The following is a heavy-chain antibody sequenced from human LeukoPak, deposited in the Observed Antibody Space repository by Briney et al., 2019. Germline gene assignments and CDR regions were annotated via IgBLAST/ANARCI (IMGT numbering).Heavy chain of an antibody. D-gene: IGHD4-23*01. CDR2: IYHGGRT. CDR1: GDSISSTNW. Sequence: PSGTLSLTCAVSGDSISSTNWWSWVRQPPGKGLEWIGQIYHGGRTNYNPSLKSRVTISLGKSKNQFSLELSSVTAADTAVYYCATDYRRKSAVAFDIWGQGTMVTVS. J-gene: IGHJ3*02. CDR3: ATDYRRKSAVAFDI. V-gene: IGHV4-4*02.